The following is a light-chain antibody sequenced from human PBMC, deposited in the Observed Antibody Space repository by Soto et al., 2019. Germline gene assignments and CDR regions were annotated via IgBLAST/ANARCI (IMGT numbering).Light chain of an antibody. CDR2: VNSDGSH. CDR1: SGHSSYA. Sequence: QPVLTQSPSASASRGASVKVTCTLSSGHSSYAIAWHQQQPEKGPRYLMKVNSDGSHSKGDGIPDRFSGSSSGAERYLTISSLQSEDEADYYCQTWGTGPWVFGGGTNLTVL. CDR3: QTWGTGPWV. V-gene: IGLV4-69*01. J-gene: IGLJ3*02.